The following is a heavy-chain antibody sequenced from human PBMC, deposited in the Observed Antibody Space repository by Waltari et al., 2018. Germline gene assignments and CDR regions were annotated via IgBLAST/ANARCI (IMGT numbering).Heavy chain of an antibody. V-gene: IGHV3-30*18. D-gene: IGHD3-22*01. CDR2: VSDAGTIK. Sequence: QVQLVESGGGVVQPGRSLSISCAAAGFTFIPFGTHWVRKAPGKGVEWMAVVSDAGTIKKYADSVKGRFTISRDNFQNTLYLQMDSLRPEDTAVYYCGKEYHSRGYHSFLDYWGQGTLVTVSS. CDR1: GFTFIPFG. J-gene: IGHJ4*02. CDR3: GKEYHSRGYHSFLDY.